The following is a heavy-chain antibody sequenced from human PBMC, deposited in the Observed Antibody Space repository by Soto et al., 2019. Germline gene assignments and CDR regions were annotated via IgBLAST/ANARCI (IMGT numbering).Heavy chain of an antibody. Sequence: SGPTLVNPTQTLTLTCTFSGFSLSTSGVGVGWIRQPPGKALEWLALIYWNDDKRSSPSLKSRLTITKDTSKNQVVLTMTIMDPVDTATYYCAHSNSIAVAHRVWYWGQGTLVTVSS. CDR1: GFSLSTSGVG. CDR2: IYWNDDK. CDR3: AHSNSIAVAHRVWY. V-gene: IGHV2-5*01. D-gene: IGHD6-19*01. J-gene: IGHJ4*02.